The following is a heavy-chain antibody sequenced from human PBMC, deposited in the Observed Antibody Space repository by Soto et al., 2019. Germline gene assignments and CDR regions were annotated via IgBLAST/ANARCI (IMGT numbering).Heavy chain of an antibody. CDR3: ARRLFSSTWPSYFDY. Sequence: SETLSLTCTVSGGSISSNSYYWGWIRQPPGKGLEWIGCIHYSGGTYYNPSLRSRVTSSVDTSKNQFSLKVSSVTAADTAVYYCARRLFSSTWPSYFDYWGQGTLVTVSS. J-gene: IGHJ4*02. V-gene: IGHV4-39*01. D-gene: IGHD6-13*01. CDR1: GGSISSNSYY. CDR2: IHYSGGT.